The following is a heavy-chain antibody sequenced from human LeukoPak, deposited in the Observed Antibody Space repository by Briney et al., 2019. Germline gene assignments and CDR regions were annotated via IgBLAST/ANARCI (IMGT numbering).Heavy chain of an antibody. Sequence: GGSLRLSCAASGFTFSSYAMHWVRQAPGKGLEWVAVISYDGSNKYYADSVKGRFTISRDNSKNTLYLQMNSLRAEDTAVYYCARGPIRWSSNYYYYYYMDVWGKGTTVTVSS. CDR2: ISYDGSNK. CDR3: ARGPIRWSSNYYYYYYMDV. D-gene: IGHD3-10*01. CDR1: GFTFSSYA. V-gene: IGHV3-30*04. J-gene: IGHJ6*03.